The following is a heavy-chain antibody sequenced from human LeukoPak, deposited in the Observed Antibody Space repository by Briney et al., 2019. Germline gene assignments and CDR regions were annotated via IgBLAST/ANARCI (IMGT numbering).Heavy chain of an antibody. D-gene: IGHD3-9*01. CDR3: ARGLAL. Sequence: SETLSLTCTVSGYSISSYYWSWIRQPPGKGLEWIGYIYYSGSTNYNPSLKSRVTISVDTSKNQFSLKLSSVTAADTAVYYCARGLALWGQGALVTVSS. V-gene: IGHV4-59*12. CDR1: GYSISSYY. J-gene: IGHJ4*02. CDR2: IYYSGST.